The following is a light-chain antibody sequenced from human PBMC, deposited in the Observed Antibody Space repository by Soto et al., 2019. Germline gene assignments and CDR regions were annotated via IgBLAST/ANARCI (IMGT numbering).Light chain of an antibody. J-gene: IGKJ5*01. V-gene: IGKV3-20*01. Sequence: ESVLTQSPGTLSLSPVEIAILSYSASQSVSSSYLTWYQQKPGQAPRLLIYGASSRATGIPDRFSGSGSGTDFTLTISRLEPEDFAVYYCQQYGSSRITFGQGTRLEI. CDR1: QSVSSSY. CDR2: GAS. CDR3: QQYGSSRIT.